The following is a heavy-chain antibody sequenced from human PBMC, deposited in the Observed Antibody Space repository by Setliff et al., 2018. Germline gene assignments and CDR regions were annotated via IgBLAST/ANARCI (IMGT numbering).Heavy chain of an antibody. D-gene: IGHD2-15*01. CDR2: INHSGST. J-gene: IGHJ6*03. V-gene: IGHV4-34*01. CDR3: ARGGGSVLPNYYYFNYMDV. CDR1: GGSFSGYY. Sequence: TSETLSLTCAVYGGSFSGYYWSWIRQPPGKGLEWIGEINHSGSTNYNQSLKSRVTLSVDTSKNQFPLQLTSVTAADTAIYYCARGGGSVLPNYYYFNYMDVWGKGTTVTVSS.